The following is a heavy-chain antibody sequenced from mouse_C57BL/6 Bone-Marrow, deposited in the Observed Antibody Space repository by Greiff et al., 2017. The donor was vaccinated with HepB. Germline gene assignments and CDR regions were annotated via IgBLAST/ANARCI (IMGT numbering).Heavy chain of an antibody. D-gene: IGHD1-1*01. J-gene: IGHJ1*03. V-gene: IGHV1-53*01. CDR1: GYTFTSYW. CDR3: AGIPLITTGRLVNFDV. Sequence: VQLQQPGTELVKPGASVKLSCKASGYTFTSYWMHWVKQRPGQGLEWIGNINPSNGGTNYNEKFKSKATLTVDKSSSTAYMQLSSLTSEDSAVYYCAGIPLITTGRLVNFDVWGTGTTVTVSS. CDR2: INPSNGGT.